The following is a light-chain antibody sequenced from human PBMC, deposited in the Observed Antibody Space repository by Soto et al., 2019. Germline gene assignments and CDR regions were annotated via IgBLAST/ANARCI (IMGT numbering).Light chain of an antibody. CDR1: QSVSSN. Sequence: EIVMTQSPATLSVSPGERATLSCRASQSVSSNSAWYQQKPGQAPRLLIYGASTRATGIPARFSGSGSGTEFTLTISSLQSEDFAFYYCQQYNNWPFTFGPGTKVDIK. CDR3: QQYNNWPFT. J-gene: IGKJ3*01. V-gene: IGKV3-15*01. CDR2: GAS.